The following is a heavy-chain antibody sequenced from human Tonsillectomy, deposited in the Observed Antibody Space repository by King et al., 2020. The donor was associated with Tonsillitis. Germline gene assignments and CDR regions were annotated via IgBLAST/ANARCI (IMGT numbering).Heavy chain of an antibody. V-gene: IGHV3-30-3*01. CDR2: ISYDGSNE. Sequence: VQLVESGGGVVQPGRSLRLSCAASGFTFSSYAMHWVRQAPGKGLEWVAIISYDGSNEYYADSVKGRFTISRDNAKNTLYLQVSSLRAEDTAVYYCARVAVAGHDYYYYGMDVWGQGTTVTVSS. CDR1: GFTFSSYA. CDR3: ARVAVAGHDYYYYGMDV. J-gene: IGHJ6*02. D-gene: IGHD6-19*01.